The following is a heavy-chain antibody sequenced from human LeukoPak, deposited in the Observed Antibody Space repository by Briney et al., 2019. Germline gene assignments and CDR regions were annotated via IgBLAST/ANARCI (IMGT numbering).Heavy chain of an antibody. CDR3: ARDRPRNDPFYYYYGMDV. Sequence: SETLSLTCTVSGGSISSYYWSWIRQPAGKGLEWIGRIYTRGSTNYNPSLKSRVTMSVDTSKNQFSLKLSSVTAADTAVYYCARDRPRNDPFYYYYGMDVWGQGTTVTVSS. V-gene: IGHV4-4*07. D-gene: IGHD1-1*01. CDR1: GGSISSYY. CDR2: IYTRGST. J-gene: IGHJ6*02.